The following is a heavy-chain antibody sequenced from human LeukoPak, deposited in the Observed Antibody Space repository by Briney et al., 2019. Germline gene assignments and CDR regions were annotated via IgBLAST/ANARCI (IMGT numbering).Heavy chain of an antibody. D-gene: IGHD2-21*02. J-gene: IGHJ5*02. CDR2: IYTSGST. CDR1: GGSISSGSYY. V-gene: IGHV4-61*02. CDR3: ARGTCGGDCYPKINWFDP. Sequence: PSQTLSLTCTVSGGSISSGSYYWSWIRQPAGKGLEWIGRIYTSGSTNYNPSLKSRVTISVDTSKNQFSLKLSSVTAADTAVYYCARGTCGGDCYPKINWFDPWGQGTLVTVSS.